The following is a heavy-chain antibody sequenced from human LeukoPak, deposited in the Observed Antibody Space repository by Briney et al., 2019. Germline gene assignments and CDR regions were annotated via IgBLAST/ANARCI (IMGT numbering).Heavy chain of an antibody. J-gene: IGHJ4*02. Sequence: ASVKVSCKASGYTFTGYYMHWFRQAPGHGLEWMGWINPNSGGTNYAQKFQGRLTMTRDTSISTAYMELSRLRSDDTAVYYCARIRTPYYYDTSGYSGFDYWGQGTLVTVSS. V-gene: IGHV1-2*02. CDR3: ARIRTPYYYDTSGYSGFDY. CDR2: INPNSGGT. D-gene: IGHD3-22*01. CDR1: GYTFTGYY.